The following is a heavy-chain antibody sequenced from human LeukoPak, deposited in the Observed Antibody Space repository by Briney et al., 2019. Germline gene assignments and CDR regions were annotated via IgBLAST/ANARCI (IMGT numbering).Heavy chain of an antibody. J-gene: IGHJ4*02. CDR1: GFTFSSYD. D-gene: IGHD6-13*01. Sequence: GGSLRLSCAASGFTFSSYDMHWVRQATGKGLEWVSAIGTAGDTYYPDSVKGRFTISRDNSKNTLYLQMNSLRAEDTAVYYCARDSHSSSWPSYFDYWGQGTLVTVSS. CDR3: ARDSHSSSWPSYFDY. V-gene: IGHV3-13*01. CDR2: IGTAGDT.